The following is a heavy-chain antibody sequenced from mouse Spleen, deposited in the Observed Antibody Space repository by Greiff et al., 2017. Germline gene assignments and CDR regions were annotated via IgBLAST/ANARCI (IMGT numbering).Heavy chain of an antibody. CDR1: GFNIKDYY. D-gene: IGHD2-4*01. CDR3: ARGVYYEYDYYAMDY. V-gene: IGHV14-2*01. CDR2: IDPEDGET. Sequence: VQLKESGAELVKPGASVKLSCTASGFNIKDYYMHWVKQRTEQGLAWIGRIDPEDGETKYAPKFQGTATITADTSSNTAYLQLSSLTSEDTAVYYCARGVYYEYDYYAMDYWGQGTSVTVSS. J-gene: IGHJ4*01.